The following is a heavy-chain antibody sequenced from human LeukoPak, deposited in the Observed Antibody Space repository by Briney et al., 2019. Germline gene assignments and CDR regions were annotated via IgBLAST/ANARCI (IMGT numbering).Heavy chain of an antibody. Sequence: GGSLRLSCAASGFTFNSYAMSWVRQAPGKGLEWVSGISGIGGSTYYADSVKGRFTISRDNSKNTVYLQMNSLRPEDTALYYCARDKSYFGSGNYHYFDSWGQGALVIVSS. CDR2: ISGIGGST. CDR3: ARDKSYFGSGNYHYFDS. J-gene: IGHJ4*02. V-gene: IGHV3-23*01. D-gene: IGHD3-10*01. CDR1: GFTFNSYA.